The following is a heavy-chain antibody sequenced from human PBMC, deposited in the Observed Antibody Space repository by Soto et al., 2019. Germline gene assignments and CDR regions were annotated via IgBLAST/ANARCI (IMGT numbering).Heavy chain of an antibody. CDR2: ISGSGGST. J-gene: IGHJ4*02. V-gene: IGHV3-23*01. D-gene: IGHD3-22*01. Sequence: EVQLLESGGGLVQPGGSLRLSCAASGFTFSSYAMSWVRQAPGKGLECVSAISGSGGSTYYADSVKGRFTISRDNSKNTLYLQMNSLRAEDTAVYYCATRKYYYDSSGYYYRRGFDYWGQGTLVTVSS. CDR3: ATRKYYYDSSGYYYRRGFDY. CDR1: GFTFSSYA.